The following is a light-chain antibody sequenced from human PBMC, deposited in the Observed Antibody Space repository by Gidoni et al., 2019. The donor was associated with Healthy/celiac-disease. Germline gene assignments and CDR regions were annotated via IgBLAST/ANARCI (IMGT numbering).Light chain of an antibody. J-gene: IGKJ3*01. CDR1: QDISNY. CDR3: QKCNSAPFT. V-gene: IGKV1-27*01. CDR2: AAS. Sequence: DIQMTQSPSSLSASVGDRVTITCRASQDISNYLAWYQQKPGKVPELLIYAASALQSGVPSRFSGSGSGTDFTLTISSLQPEDVATYYCQKCNSAPFTFXPXTKVDIK.